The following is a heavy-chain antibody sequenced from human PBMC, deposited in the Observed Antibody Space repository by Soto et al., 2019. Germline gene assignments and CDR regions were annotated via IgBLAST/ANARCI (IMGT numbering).Heavy chain of an antibody. Sequence: GGSLRLSCVASGFTFSSYGMHWVRQAPGKGLEWVAVISYDGSNKYYADSVKGRFTISRDNSKNTLYLQMNSLRAEDTAVYYCATLYYFDYWGQGTLVTVSS. V-gene: IGHV3-30*03. D-gene: IGHD3-16*01. CDR1: GFTFSSYG. J-gene: IGHJ4*02. CDR2: ISYDGSNK. CDR3: ATLYYFDY.